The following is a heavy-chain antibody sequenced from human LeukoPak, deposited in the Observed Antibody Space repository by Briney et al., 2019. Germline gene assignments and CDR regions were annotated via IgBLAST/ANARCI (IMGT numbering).Heavy chain of an antibody. CDR1: GGSISSYY. D-gene: IGHD2-8*01. CDR3: ARRLGYCTNGVCYADAFDI. Sequence: PSETLSLTCTVSGGSISSYYWSWIRQPPGKGLEWIGYIYYSGSTNYNPSLESRVTISVDTSKNQFSLKLSSVTAADTAVYYCARRLGYCTNGVCYADAFDIWGQGTMVTVSS. CDR2: IYYSGST. V-gene: IGHV4-59*01. J-gene: IGHJ3*02.